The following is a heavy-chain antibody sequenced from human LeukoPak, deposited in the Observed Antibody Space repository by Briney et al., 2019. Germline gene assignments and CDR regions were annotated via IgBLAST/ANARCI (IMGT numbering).Heavy chain of an antibody. CDR1: GASISNSFYY. J-gene: IGHJ4*02. Sequence: SETLSLTCTVSGASISNSFYYWGWIRQPPGTGLEWIGHIRYSGSTYHNPSLKSRVTISVDTSKNQVSLNLSSVTAADTAVYYCARHLLSHSYCSGGSCSRFSYFDYWGQGTLVTVSS. V-gene: IGHV4-39*01. D-gene: IGHD2-15*01. CDR3: ARHLLSHSYCSGGSCSRFSYFDY. CDR2: IRYSGST.